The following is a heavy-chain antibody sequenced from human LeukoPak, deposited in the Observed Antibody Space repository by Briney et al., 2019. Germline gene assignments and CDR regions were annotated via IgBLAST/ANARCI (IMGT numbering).Heavy chain of an antibody. CDR1: GFTFSSYS. CDR3: AKGNDYMDV. V-gene: IGHV3-48*04. Sequence: PGGSLRLSCAASGFTFSSYSMNWVRQAPGKGLEWVSYISSSSSTIYYADSVKGRFTISRDNAKNSLYLQMNSLRAEDMALYYCAKGNDYMDVWGKGTTVTVSS. CDR2: ISSSSSTI. J-gene: IGHJ6*03.